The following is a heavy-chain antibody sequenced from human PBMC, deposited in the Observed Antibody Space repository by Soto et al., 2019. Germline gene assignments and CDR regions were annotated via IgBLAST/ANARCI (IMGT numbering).Heavy chain of an antibody. D-gene: IGHD6-19*01. CDR2: IYHSGST. V-gene: IGHV4-4*02. J-gene: IGHJ6*02. Sequence: QVQLQESGPGLVKPSGTLSLTCAVSGGSISSSNWWSWVRQPPGKGLEWIGEIYHSGSTNYNRSLKSRVTISVDKSKNQFSLKLSSGTAADTAMYYCARRSGWYVSPYYYYGMDVWGQGTTVTVSS. CDR3: ARRSGWYVSPYYYYGMDV. CDR1: GGSISSSNW.